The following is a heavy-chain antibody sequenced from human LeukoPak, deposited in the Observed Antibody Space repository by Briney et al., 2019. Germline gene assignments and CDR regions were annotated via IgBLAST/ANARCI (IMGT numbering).Heavy chain of an antibody. CDR1: DGSISTYY. Sequence: SDTLSLTCTVSDGSISTYYCSWIRQPPGKGLEWIGYIYYSGSTNYKPSLKSRVTMSVDTSKNQFSLKLSSVTAADTAVYYCAREGVTHNWFDPWGQGTLVTVSS. J-gene: IGHJ5*02. CDR2: IYYSGST. CDR3: AREGVTHNWFDP. D-gene: IGHD4-23*01. V-gene: IGHV4-59*01.